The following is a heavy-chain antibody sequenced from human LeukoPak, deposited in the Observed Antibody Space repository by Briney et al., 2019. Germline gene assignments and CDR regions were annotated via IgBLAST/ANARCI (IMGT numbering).Heavy chain of an antibody. CDR1: GFTFSNYA. CDR3: AKHIVMVPAAKDY. D-gene: IGHD2-2*01. V-gene: IGHV3-23*01. J-gene: IGHJ4*02. CDR2: ITNGGST. Sequence: GGSLRLSCAASGFTFSNYAMSWVRQAPGKGLEWVSAITNGGSTYYADSVKGRFTISRDNSKNTLYLQMKSLRADDTAVYYCAKHIVMVPAAKDYWGQGTLVTVSS.